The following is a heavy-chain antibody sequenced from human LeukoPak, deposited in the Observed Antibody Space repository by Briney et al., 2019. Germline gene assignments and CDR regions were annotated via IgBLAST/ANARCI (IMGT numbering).Heavy chain of an antibody. J-gene: IGHJ4*02. CDR3: ARDKGDYDRSGSLFVF. CDR1: GFTFGRYW. CDR2: IKQDGSET. D-gene: IGHD3-22*01. V-gene: IGHV3-7*03. Sequence: PGGSLRLSCAASGFTFGRYWMSWVRQAPRKGLEWVANIKQDGSETYYVDSVKGRFTISRDNAKNSLSLQMNSLRAEDTAVYYCARDKGDYDRSGSLFVFGGQGTLVTVSS.